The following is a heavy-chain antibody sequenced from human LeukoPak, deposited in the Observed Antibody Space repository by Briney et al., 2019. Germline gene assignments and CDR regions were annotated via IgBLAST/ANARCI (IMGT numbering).Heavy chain of an antibody. CDR3: AQGYSSGWYPN. J-gene: IGHJ4*02. V-gene: IGHV3-23*01. D-gene: IGHD6-19*01. CDR1: GFSVRTFG. Sequence: PGGSLRLSCVVSGFSVRTFGMSWVRQAPGKGLEWISAISVDGETTYYADSVKGRFVISRDNSKNTLYLQLRSLTAEDTAVYYCAQGYSSGWYPNWGQGSLVSVSS. CDR2: ISVDGETT.